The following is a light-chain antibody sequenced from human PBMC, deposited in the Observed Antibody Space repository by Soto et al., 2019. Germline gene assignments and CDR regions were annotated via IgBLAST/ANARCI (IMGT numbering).Light chain of an antibody. CDR1: SSNIGAGHA. Sequence: QSVLTQPPSVSGAPGQRVTISCTGSSSNIGAGHALHWYQHLPGAAPKLLMYGNSDRPSGVPDRFSGSKSGTSASLAITGLPPEDEADYYCQSYHDSLSGWVFGGGTKVTVL. CDR3: QSYHDSLSGWV. V-gene: IGLV1-40*01. J-gene: IGLJ3*02. CDR2: GNS.